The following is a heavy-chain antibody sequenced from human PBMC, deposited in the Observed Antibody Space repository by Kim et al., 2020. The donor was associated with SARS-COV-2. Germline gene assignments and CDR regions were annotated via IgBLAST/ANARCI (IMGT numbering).Heavy chain of an antibody. CDR1: GFTLSSGA. CDR3: GKRGTGSSWNPTQD. D-gene: IGHD1-1*01. CDR2: IYSDGST. J-gene: IGHJ4*02. Sequence: GGSLRLSCAVSGFTLSSGAMSGGRKASGKGLEWVSAIYSDGSTHYADSVKGRSTISRDSSTNTLFLQMNSLRVGDTAIYYCGKRGTGSSWNPTQDWGQGTLVTVSS. V-gene: IGHV3-23*01.